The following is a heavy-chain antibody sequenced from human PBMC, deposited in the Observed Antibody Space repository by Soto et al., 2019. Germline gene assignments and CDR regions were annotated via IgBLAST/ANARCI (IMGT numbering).Heavy chain of an antibody. Sequence: SDTLCLTCGVSGCSISSGYYWGWIRQPPGKGLEWIGSIYHSGSTYYNPSLKSRVTISVDTSKNQFSLKLSSVTAADTAVYYCARAPDHYDFWSGYYHYYFDYWGQGTLVTVS. CDR2: IYHSGST. CDR1: GCSISSGYY. D-gene: IGHD3-3*01. V-gene: IGHV4-38-2*01. CDR3: ARAPDHYDFWSGYYHYYFDY. J-gene: IGHJ4*02.